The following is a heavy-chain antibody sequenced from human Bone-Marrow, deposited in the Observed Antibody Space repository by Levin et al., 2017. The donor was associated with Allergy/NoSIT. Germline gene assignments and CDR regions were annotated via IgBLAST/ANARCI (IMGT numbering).Heavy chain of an antibody. J-gene: IGHJ2*01. CDR1: GFTFSSYG. V-gene: IGHV3-30*18. CDR3: AKEALYGEGWYFDL. D-gene: IGHD4-17*01. CDR2: ISYDGSNK. Sequence: GESLKISCAASGFTFSSYGMHWVRQAPGKGLEWVAVISYDGSNKYYADSVKGRFTISRDNSKNTLYLQMNSLRAEDTAVYYCAKEALYGEGWYFDLWGRGTLVTVSS.